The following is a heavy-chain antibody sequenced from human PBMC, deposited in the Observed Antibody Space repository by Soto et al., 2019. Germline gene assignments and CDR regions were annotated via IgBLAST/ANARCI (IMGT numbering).Heavy chain of an antibody. V-gene: IGHV1-46*01. D-gene: IGHD3-16*01. J-gene: IGHJ4*02. Sequence: ASVTVSCKASVYTFTSYYMHWVRQAPGQGLEWMGIINPSGGSTSYAQKFQGRVTMTRDTSTSTVYMELSSLRSEDTAVYYCARDRDSGGFDYWGQGTLVTVSS. CDR1: VYTFTSYY. CDR3: ARDRDSGGFDY. CDR2: INPSGGST.